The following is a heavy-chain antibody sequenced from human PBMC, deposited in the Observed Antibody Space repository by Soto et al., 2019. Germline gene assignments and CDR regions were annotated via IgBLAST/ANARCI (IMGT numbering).Heavy chain of an antibody. Sequence: GGSLRLSCAASGFTFSSYGMHWVRQAPGKGLEWVAVISYDGSNKYYADSVKGRFTISRDNSKNTLYLQMNSLRAEDTAVYYCAKDFRSIAAPLYYFDYWGQGTLVTVSS. CDR2: ISYDGSNK. V-gene: IGHV3-30*18. CDR1: GFTFSSYG. CDR3: AKDFRSIAAPLYYFDY. D-gene: IGHD6-6*01. J-gene: IGHJ4*02.